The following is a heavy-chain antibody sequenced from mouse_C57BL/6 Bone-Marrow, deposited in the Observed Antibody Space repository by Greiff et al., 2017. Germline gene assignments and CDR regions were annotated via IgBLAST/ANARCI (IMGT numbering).Heavy chain of an antibody. CDR1: GYAFSSSW. V-gene: IGHV1-82*01. CDR2: IYPGVGAT. D-gene: IGHD2-3*01. CDR3: ARYRDGYYTWFAY. J-gene: IGHJ3*01. Sequence: VQLVESGPELVKPGASVKISCKASGYAFSSSWMNWVKQRPGKGLEWIGRIYPGVGATNYNGKFKGKATLTADKSSSTAYMHISSLTSEDSAVYFCARYRDGYYTWFAYWGQGTLVTVSA.